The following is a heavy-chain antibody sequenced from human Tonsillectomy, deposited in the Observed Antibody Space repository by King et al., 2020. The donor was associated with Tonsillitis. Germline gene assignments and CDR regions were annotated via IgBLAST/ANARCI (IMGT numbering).Heavy chain of an antibody. J-gene: IGHJ4*02. CDR2: ISTGSTYI. CDR1: GFTFSSYS. CDR3: ARDDHYGDYEFDS. D-gene: IGHD4-17*01. Sequence: DVQLVESGGGLVKPGGSLRLSCAASGFTFSSYSMNWVRQAPGKGLEWVSSISTGSTYIYYTHSVKGRFTISRDNAKNSLYLRMNSLRAEDTAVYYCARDDHYGDYEFDSWGQGTLVTVSS. V-gene: IGHV3-21*01.